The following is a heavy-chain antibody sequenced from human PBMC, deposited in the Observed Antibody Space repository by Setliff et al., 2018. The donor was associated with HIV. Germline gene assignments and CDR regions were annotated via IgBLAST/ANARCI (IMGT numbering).Heavy chain of an antibody. CDR2: IYSTGRT. CDR1: GGLISSSGSY. D-gene: IGHD5-12*01. V-gene: IGHV4-39*01. CDR3: ATPCYDDDVFGYFRF. J-gene: IGHJ1*01. Sequence: SETLSLTCTVSGGLISSSGSYWGWIRQPPGKGLEWIGNIYSTGRTYYKLSIESRVTISIDTSKNQLSLNVNSVTAADTATYYCATPCYDDDVFGYFRFWGRGTLVTVS.